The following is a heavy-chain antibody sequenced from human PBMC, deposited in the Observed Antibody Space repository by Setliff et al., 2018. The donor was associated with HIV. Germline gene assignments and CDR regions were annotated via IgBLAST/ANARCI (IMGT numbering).Heavy chain of an antibody. Sequence: SETLSLTCSVSGVSITNSSYYWGWIRQPPGKGLEWLGNFYYSGSTHYNPSLRSRVTISLDTSKSALDTSKSLFSLKLSSVTAADTAVYYCARYDMPSSHSSGYYYDSWGQGALVTVSS. J-gene: IGHJ5*01. CDR2: FYYSGST. D-gene: IGHD3-22*01. V-gene: IGHV4-39*07. CDR1: GVSITNSSYY. CDR3: ARYDMPSSHSSGYYYDS.